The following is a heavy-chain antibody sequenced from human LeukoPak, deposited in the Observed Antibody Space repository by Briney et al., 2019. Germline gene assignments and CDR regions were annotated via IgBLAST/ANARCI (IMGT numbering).Heavy chain of an antibody. D-gene: IGHD6-19*01. Sequence: GGSLRLSCAASGFTFSTHNMNWVRQAPGKGLEWVSYISSTTRTIYYADSMRGRFTISRDNAMNSLYLQMNSLRAEDTAVYYCARGLVVAGTDWYFDLWGRGTLVTVSS. J-gene: IGHJ2*01. V-gene: IGHV3-48*04. CDR3: ARGLVVAGTDWYFDL. CDR2: ISSTTRTI. CDR1: GFTFSTHN.